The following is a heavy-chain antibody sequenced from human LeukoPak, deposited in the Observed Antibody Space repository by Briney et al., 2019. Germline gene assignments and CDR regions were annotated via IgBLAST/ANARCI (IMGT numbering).Heavy chain of an antibody. CDR2: FNPKNGDT. Sequence: ASVKVSYKASGYTFTDYYIHWVRQAPGQGLEWMVWFNPKNGDTGYARKFQGRVTLTRDTSISPAYMELSRLRSDDTAVYACARGSEVGAPTKGAFDYWGQGALVTVSS. CDR3: ARGSEVGAPTKGAFDY. J-gene: IGHJ4*02. V-gene: IGHV1-2*02. D-gene: IGHD1-26*01. CDR1: GYTFTDYY.